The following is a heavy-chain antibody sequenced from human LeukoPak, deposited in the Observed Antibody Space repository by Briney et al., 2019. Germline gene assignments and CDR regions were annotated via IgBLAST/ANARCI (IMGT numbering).Heavy chain of an antibody. J-gene: IGHJ4*02. D-gene: IGHD3-22*01. Sequence: GGSLRLSCAASGFTVSSNYMSWVRQAPGKGLEWVSVIYSGGSTYYADSVKGRFTISRDNSKNTLYLQMNSLRAEDTAVYYCVRDRRDSSGYYPFDYWGQGTLVTVSS. CDR1: GFTVSSNY. CDR3: VRDRRDSSGYYPFDY. CDR2: IYSGGST. V-gene: IGHV3-53*01.